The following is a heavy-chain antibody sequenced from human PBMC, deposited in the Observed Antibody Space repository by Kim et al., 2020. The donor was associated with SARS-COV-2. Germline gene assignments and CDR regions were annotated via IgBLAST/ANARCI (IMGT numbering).Heavy chain of an antibody. D-gene: IGHD3-10*01. CDR2: TYYRSKWYN. CDR3: AYQNNPKYYGSGSYQGTWGYSRFDP. CDR1: GDSVSSNSAA. Sequence: SQTLSLTCAISGDSVSSNSAAWNWIRQSPSRGLEWLGRTYYRSKWYNDYAVSVKSRITINPDTSKNQFSLQLNSVTPEDTAVYYCAYQNNPKYYGSGSYQGTWGYSRFDPWGQGTLVTVSS. J-gene: IGHJ5*02. V-gene: IGHV6-1*01.